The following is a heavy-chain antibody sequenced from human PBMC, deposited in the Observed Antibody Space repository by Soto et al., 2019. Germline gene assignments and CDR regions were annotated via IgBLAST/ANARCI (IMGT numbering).Heavy chain of an antibody. CDR1: GYIFITHG. V-gene: IGHV1-18*01. CDR2: VSAYSGDT. Sequence: QVQLVQSGAEVKEPGASMKVSCKTSGYIFITHGVTWVRQAPGQGLEWMGWVSAYSGDTYYAPDLQGRVTMTRDTSMNTVYMELRSLKSDDTAMYYCARKKWGVEGSDYWGQGTLVTVSS. J-gene: IGHJ4*02. D-gene: IGHD3-10*01. CDR3: ARKKWGVEGSDY.